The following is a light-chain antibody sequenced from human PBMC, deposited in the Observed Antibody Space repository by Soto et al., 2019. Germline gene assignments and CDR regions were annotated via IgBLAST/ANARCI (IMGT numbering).Light chain of an antibody. CDR3: QQLYTYSPT. V-gene: IGKV1-5*01. Sequence: DIQMTQSPSTLSASVGDRVTITCRASQSGKNWLAWYQQKPGKVPKLLIYDASILESGVPSRFSGRGSGTEFTLTISSLQPDDFATYFCQQLYTYSPTFGQGTKVEIK. J-gene: IGKJ2*01. CDR1: QSGKNW. CDR2: DAS.